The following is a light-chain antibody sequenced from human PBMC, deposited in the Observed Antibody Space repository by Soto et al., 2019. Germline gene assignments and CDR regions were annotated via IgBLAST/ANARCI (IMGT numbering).Light chain of an antibody. CDR2: DSS. CDR3: QQRINWPVT. J-gene: IGKJ4*01. Sequence: ETVLTQSPATLSLSPGEGATLSCRASQSVSTYLAWYQHKPGQAPRLLIYDSSNRATGIPARFSGSGSGTDFTLTISSLEPEDFAVYYCQQRINWPVTFGGGTKVEIK. V-gene: IGKV3-11*01. CDR1: QSVSTY.